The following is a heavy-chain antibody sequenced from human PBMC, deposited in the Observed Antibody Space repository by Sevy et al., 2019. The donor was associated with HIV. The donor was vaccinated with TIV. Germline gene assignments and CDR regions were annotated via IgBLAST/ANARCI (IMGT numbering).Heavy chain of an antibody. V-gene: IGHV4-61*02. Sequence: SETLSLTCTVSGGSFSSGNYYWSWIRQPAGKGLEWIGRIYNSGSTNYNPSLKSRITISVDTSKNQFSLRLSSVTAADTAVYYCARVDRAYYDGSAFDFWGQGTLVTVSS. CDR2: IYNSGST. CDR3: ARVDRAYYDGSAFDF. CDR1: GGSFSSGNYY. D-gene: IGHD3-22*01. J-gene: IGHJ4*02.